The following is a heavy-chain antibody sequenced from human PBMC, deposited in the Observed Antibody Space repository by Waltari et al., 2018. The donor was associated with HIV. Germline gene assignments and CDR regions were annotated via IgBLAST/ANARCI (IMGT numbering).Heavy chain of an antibody. CDR2: INPNSGGT. CDR1: GYTFTGYY. CDR3: ARVTTVTGDSYFYYGMDV. Sequence: QVQLVQSGAEVGKPGASVKVSCKASGYTFTGYYLHWVRQAPGQGLEWMGRINPNSGGTNYAQKFQARVTMTRDTSIGAAYMELSSLRPNDTAVYYCARVTTVTGDSYFYYGMDVWGQGTTVTVSS. V-gene: IGHV1-2*06. J-gene: IGHJ6*02. D-gene: IGHD4-17*01.